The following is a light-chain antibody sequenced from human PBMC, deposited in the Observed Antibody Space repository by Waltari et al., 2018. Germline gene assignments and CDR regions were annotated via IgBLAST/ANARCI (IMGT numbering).Light chain of an antibody. CDR2: GAS. Sequence: EIVMTQSPATLSVSPGARATLSCRASQSVSSNLAWYQQKPGQAPRLLIYGASTRATGIPARFSGSGSGTEFTLTISSLQSEDFAVYYCQQYKNWPGTFGQGTKVEIK. V-gene: IGKV3-15*01. CDR3: QQYKNWPGT. CDR1: QSVSSN. J-gene: IGKJ1*01.